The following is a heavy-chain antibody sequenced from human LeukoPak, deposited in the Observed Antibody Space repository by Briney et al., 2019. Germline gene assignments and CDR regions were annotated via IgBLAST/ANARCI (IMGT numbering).Heavy chain of an antibody. CDR1: GFTVSSNY. J-gene: IGHJ4*02. CDR3: ARDPIRDTAMATSY. D-gene: IGHD5-18*01. CDR2: IYSGGST. Sequence: HPGGSLRLSCAASGFTVSSNYMSWVRQAPGKGLEWVSVIYSGGSTYYADSVKGRFTISRDNSKNTLYLQMNSLRAEDTAVYYCARDPIRDTAMATSYWGQGTLVTVSS. V-gene: IGHV3-66*02.